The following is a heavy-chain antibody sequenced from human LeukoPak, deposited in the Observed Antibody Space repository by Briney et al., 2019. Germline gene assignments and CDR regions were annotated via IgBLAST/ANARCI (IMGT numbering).Heavy chain of an antibody. V-gene: IGHV4-59*11. D-gene: IGHD1-26*01. CDR3: ARSSGSYYLVFDY. CDR1: GGSICSHY. CDR2: IYYSGST. Sequence: SETLSLTCTVSGGSICSHYWSWIRQPPGKGLEWIGYIYYSGSTNYNPSLKSRVTISVDTSKNQFSLKLSSVTAADTAAYYCARSSGSYYLVFDYWGQGTLVTVSS. J-gene: IGHJ4*02.